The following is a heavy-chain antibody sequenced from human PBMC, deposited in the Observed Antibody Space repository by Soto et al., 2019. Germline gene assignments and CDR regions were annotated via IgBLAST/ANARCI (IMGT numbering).Heavy chain of an antibody. CDR1: GVSISTGGYY. CDR2: IYHSGAT. J-gene: IGHJ6*02. D-gene: IGHD7-27*01. Sequence: SETLSLTCNVSGVSISTGGYYWSWIRQQPGLGLEWIGYIYHSGATDHNPSLKSRVTISVDTSKNQFSLRLTSVTAADTAVYYCARYVSSLVLGPENYYGLDVWGRGTTVTVSS. CDR3: ARYVSSLVLGPENYYGLDV. V-gene: IGHV4-31*03.